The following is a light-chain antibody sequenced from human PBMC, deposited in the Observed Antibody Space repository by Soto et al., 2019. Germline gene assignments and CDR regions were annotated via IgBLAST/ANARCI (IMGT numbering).Light chain of an antibody. J-gene: IGLJ1*01. CDR2: QVT. V-gene: IGLV2-14*01. Sequence: QSVLTQPASVSGSPGQSIAISCTGTSSDIGNYNYVSWYQQYPGRAPKLLIYQVTSRASGVSHRFSGSKSGNTASLTISGLQPEDEAEYYCNSYSSTNFYVFGTGTKLTVL. CDR3: NSYSSTNFYV. CDR1: SSDIGNYNY.